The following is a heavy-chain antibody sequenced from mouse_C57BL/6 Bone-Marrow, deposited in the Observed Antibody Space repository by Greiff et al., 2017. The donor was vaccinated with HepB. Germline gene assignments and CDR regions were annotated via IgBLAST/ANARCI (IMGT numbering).Heavy chain of an antibody. CDR1: GFSLSTFGMG. V-gene: IGHV8-8*01. CDR3: ARPAYYYGSSYGYFDV. J-gene: IGHJ1*03. CDR2: IWWDDDK. Sequence: QVTLKESGPGILQPSQTLSLTCSFSGFSLSTFGMGVGWIRQPSGKGLEWLAHIWWDDDKYYNPALKSRLTISKDTSKNQVFLKIANVDTADTATYYCARPAYYYGSSYGYFDVWGTGTTVTVSS. D-gene: IGHD1-1*01.